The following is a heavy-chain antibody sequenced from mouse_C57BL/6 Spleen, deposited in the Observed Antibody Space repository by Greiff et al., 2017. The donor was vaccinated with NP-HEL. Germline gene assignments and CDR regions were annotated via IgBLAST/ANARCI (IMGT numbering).Heavy chain of an antibody. D-gene: IGHD1-1*01. J-gene: IGHJ1*03. CDR3: ARGVLRSFDV. CDR1: GYTFTDYT. Sequence: VHVKQSGPELVKPGASVKMSCKASGYTFTDYTMHWVKQSHGKSLEWIGYINPNNGGTSYNQKFKGKATLTVNKSSSTAYMELRSLTSEDSAVYYCARGVLRSFDVWGTGTTVTVSS. V-gene: IGHV1-22*01. CDR2: INPNNGGT.